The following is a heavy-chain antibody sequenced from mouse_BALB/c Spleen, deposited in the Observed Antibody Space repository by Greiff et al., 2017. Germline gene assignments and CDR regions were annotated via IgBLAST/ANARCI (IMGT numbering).Heavy chain of an antibody. J-gene: IGHJ4*01. CDR2: IDPANGNT. D-gene: IGHD2-2*01. Sequence: VQLKQSGAELVKPGASVKLSCTASGFNIKDTYMHWVKQRPEQGLEWIGRIDPANGNTKYDPKFQGKATITADTSSNTAYLQLSSLTSEDTAVYFCARYYGYEDAMDYWGQGTSVTASS. V-gene: IGHV14-3*02. CDR3: ARYYGYEDAMDY. CDR1: GFNIKDTY.